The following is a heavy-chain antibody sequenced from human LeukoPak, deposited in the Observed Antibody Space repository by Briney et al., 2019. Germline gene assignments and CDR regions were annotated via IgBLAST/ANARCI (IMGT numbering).Heavy chain of an antibody. V-gene: IGHV3-7*01. J-gene: IGHJ3*02. CDR2: IKKDGSEK. CDR3: AREPGLGYAFDI. CDR1: GFTFSNYW. Sequence: GGSLRLSCVVSGFTFSNYWMTWVRQAPGRGLEWVANIKKDGSEKHHMDSVKGRFTISRDNLKKSLYLQMNSLRVEDTAIYYCAREPGLGYAFDIWGQGTVVTVSS. D-gene: IGHD3-10*01.